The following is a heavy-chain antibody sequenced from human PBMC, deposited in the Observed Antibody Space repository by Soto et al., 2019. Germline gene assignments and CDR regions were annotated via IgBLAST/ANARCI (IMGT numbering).Heavy chain of an antibody. CDR1: GFTFSSYA. Sequence: LRLSCAASGFTFSSYAMSWVRQAPGKGLEWVSAISGSGGSTYYADSVKGRFTISRDNSKNTLYLQMNSLRAEDTAVYYCAKDKAARKYYYYYGMDVWGQGTTVTVSS. D-gene: IGHD6-6*01. CDR3: AKDKAARKYYYYYGMDV. V-gene: IGHV3-23*01. CDR2: ISGSGGST. J-gene: IGHJ6*02.